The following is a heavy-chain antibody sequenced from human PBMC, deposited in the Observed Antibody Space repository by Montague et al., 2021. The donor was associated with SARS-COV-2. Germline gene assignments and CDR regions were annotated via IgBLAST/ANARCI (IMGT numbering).Heavy chain of an antibody. Sequence: QSVAEVKRPGESLKISCKGSGYTFTSYWIGWVRQMPGKGLEWMGVIYPGDSDTRYSPSFQGQVTISADKSISTAYLRWSSLKASHTAMYYCVSRTGAFDVWGQGTMVTVSS. CDR2: IYPGDSDT. CDR3: VSRTGAFDV. CDR1: GYTFTSYW. V-gene: IGHV5-51*01. D-gene: IGHD3/OR15-3a*01. J-gene: IGHJ3*01.